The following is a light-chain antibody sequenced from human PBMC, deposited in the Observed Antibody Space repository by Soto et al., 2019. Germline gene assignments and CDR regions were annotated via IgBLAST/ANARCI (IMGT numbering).Light chain of an antibody. CDR2: GAS. J-gene: IGKJ3*01. V-gene: IGKV3-20*01. CDR1: QSVSSS. CDR3: QQYDGSLFT. Sequence: EIVLTQSPGTLSLSPGERATLSCRASQSVSSSLAWYQQKPGQAPRLLIHGASSRATGIPDRFSGSGSGTDFTLTISRLEPEDFAVYYCQQYDGSLFTFGPGTKVDI.